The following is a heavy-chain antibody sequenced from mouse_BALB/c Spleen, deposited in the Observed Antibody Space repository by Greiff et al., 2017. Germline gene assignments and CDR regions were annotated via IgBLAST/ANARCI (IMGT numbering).Heavy chain of an antibody. J-gene: IGHJ4*01. Sequence: DVQLQESGPGLVKPSQTVSLTCTVTGISITTGNYRWSWIRQFPGNKLEWIGYIYYSGTITYNPSLTSRTTITRDTSKNQFFLEMNSLTAEDTATYYCARENLYAMDYWGQGTSVTVSS. CDR3: ARENLYAMDY. CDR1: GISITTGNYR. V-gene: IGHV3-5*02. CDR2: IYYSGTI.